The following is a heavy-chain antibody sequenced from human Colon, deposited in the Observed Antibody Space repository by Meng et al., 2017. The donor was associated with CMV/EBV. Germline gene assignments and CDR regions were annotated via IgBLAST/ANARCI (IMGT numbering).Heavy chain of an antibody. Sequence: CGASGFTFSNTWMNWVRQAPGKGLEWVGRVKANAEGGTIDYAALVEGRFTISRDDSRTTLFLHMNSLKTEDTAVYYCATGTGKTDFDYWGQGTLVTVSS. CDR2: VKANAEGGTI. V-gene: IGHV3-15*01. D-gene: IGHD3-10*01. CDR3: ATGTGKTDFDY. J-gene: IGHJ4*02. CDR1: GFTFSNTW.